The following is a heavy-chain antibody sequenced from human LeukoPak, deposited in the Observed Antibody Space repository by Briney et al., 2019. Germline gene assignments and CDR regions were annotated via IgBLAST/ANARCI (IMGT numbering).Heavy chain of an antibody. V-gene: IGHV1-3*01. CDR3: ARSSTELDAFDI. J-gene: IGHJ3*02. CDR1: GYTFTSYA. Sequence: ASVKVSCKASGYTFTSYAMHWVRQAPGQRLEWMGWINAGNGNTKYSQKFQGRVTITRDTSASTAYMELSSLRSEDTAVYYCARSSTELDAFDIWGQGTMVTVSS. D-gene: IGHD1-26*01. CDR2: INAGNGNT.